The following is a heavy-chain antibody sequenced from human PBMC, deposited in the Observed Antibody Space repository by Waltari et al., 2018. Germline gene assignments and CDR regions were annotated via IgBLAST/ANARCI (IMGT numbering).Heavy chain of an antibody. CDR3: ARGAYYYGSGSYAPFDY. J-gene: IGHJ4*02. Sequence: QVQLVQSGAEVKKPGSSVKVSCKASGGTFSSYAISWVRQAPGQGLEWMGGIIPIFGTAHYAQKFQGRVTITADESTSTAYMELSSLRSEYTAVYYCARGAYYYGSGSYAPFDYWGQGTLVTVSS. CDR2: IIPIFGTA. CDR1: GGTFSSYA. D-gene: IGHD3-10*01. V-gene: IGHV1-69*12.